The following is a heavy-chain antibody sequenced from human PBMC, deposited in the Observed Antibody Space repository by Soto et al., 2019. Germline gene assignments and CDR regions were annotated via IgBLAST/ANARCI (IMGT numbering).Heavy chain of an antibody. CDR2: INSDGSST. D-gene: IGHD6-13*01. V-gene: IGHV3-74*01. CDR1: GFTFSSYW. Sequence: GALRLSCAASGFTFSSYWMHWVRQAPGKGLVWVSRINSDGSSTSYADSVKGRFTISRDNAKNTLYLQMNSLRAEDTAVYYCARDRPLYSSSWYYYYYYMDVWGKGTTVTVSS. J-gene: IGHJ6*03. CDR3: ARDRPLYSSSWYYYYYYMDV.